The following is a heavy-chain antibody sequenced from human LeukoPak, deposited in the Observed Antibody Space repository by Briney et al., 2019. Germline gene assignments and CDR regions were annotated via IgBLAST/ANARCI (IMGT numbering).Heavy chain of an antibody. CDR3: ARSSSSDPYYYGMDV. J-gene: IGHJ6*02. CDR1: GVSISSYY. Sequence: SETLSLTCTVSGVSISSYYWSWIRQPPGKGLEWIGYIYYSGSTNYNPSLKSRVTISVDTSKNQFSLKLSSVTAADTAVYYCARSSSSDPYYYGMDVWGQGTTVTVSS. CDR2: IYYSGST. V-gene: IGHV4-59*01. D-gene: IGHD6-6*01.